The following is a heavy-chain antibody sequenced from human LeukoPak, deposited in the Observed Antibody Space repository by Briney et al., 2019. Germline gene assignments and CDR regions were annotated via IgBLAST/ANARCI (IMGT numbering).Heavy chain of an antibody. D-gene: IGHD1-26*01. Sequence: GRSLRLSCAASGFTFSSNGMCWVRQAPGKGLEWVAVIWYDGSNKYYADSVKGRFTISRDNSKNTLYLEMNSLRGEDTAVYYCARSVGATTDWFDPWGQGTQVIVFS. CDR3: ARSVGATTDWFDP. V-gene: IGHV3-33*01. J-gene: IGHJ5*02. CDR2: IWYDGSNK. CDR1: GFTFSSNG.